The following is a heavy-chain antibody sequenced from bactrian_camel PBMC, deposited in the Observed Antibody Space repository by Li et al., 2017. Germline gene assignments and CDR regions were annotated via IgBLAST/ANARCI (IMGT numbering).Heavy chain of an antibody. J-gene: IGHJ4*01. CDR2: IYTKSNNS. D-gene: IGHD3*01. V-gene: IGHV3S6*01. CDR1: GYTFRDNC. Sequence: HVQLVESGGGLVQPGGSLRLSCVASGYTFRDNCMAWFRQAPGKEREGVAGIYTKSNNSYVAESVKGRFTISKDNAKNMLYLLMNSLKPEDTAVYYCAAGGLVTAENYWGQGTQVTVS. CDR3: AAGGLVTAENY.